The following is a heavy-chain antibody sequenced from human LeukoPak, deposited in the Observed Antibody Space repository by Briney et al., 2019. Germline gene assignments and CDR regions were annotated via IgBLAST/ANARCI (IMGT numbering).Heavy chain of an antibody. CDR2: ISNSGSTM. Sequence: GGSLRLSCAASGFTFSSYAMSWVRQAPGKGLEWISYISNSGSTMYYADSVKGRFTISRDNAKNSLYLQMNSLRAEDTAVYYCARDALGSYDYWGQGTLVTVSS. CDR3: ARDALGSYDY. V-gene: IGHV3-48*04. CDR1: GFTFSSYA. J-gene: IGHJ4*02. D-gene: IGHD3-10*01.